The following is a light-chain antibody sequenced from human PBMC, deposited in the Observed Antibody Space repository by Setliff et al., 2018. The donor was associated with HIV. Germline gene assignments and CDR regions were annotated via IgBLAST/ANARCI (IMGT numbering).Light chain of an antibody. J-gene: IGLJ1*01. Sequence: QSALTQPASVSGSPGQSITISCTGTSSDVGGYNYVSCYQQHPGKAPKLMIYEVSNRPSGVSDRFSDSKSGNTASLTISGLQTEDEADYFCSSYTSSSPLYVFGTGTKVTVL. CDR2: EVS. V-gene: IGLV2-14*01. CDR3: SSYTSSSPLYV. CDR1: SSDVGGYNY.